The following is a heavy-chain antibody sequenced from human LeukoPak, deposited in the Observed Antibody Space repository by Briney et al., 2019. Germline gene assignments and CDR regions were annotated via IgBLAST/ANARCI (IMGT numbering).Heavy chain of an antibody. CDR3: ARDKTDRITIFGVVTTHFDY. J-gene: IGHJ4*02. Sequence: ASVKVSCKAAGYTFTSYGISWVRQAPGQGLEWMGWISAYNGNTNYAQKIQGRVTMTTDTSTSTAYIKLRSLRSDDTAVYYCARDKTDRITIFGVVTTHFDYWGQGTLVTVSS. CDR1: GYTFTSYG. V-gene: IGHV1-18*01. CDR2: ISAYNGNT. D-gene: IGHD3-3*01.